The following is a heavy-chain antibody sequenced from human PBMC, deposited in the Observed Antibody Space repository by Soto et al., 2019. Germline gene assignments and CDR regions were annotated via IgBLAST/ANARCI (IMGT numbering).Heavy chain of an antibody. CDR1: GGSISSGGYY. CDR2: IYYSGST. Sequence: PSETLSLTCTVSGGSISSGGYYWSWIRQHPGKGLEWIGYIYYSGSTYYNPSLKSRVTISVDTSKNQFSLKLSSVTAADTAVYYCARGSQKKYYYYGMDVWGQGTTVTVSS. V-gene: IGHV4-31*03. CDR3: ARGSQKKYYYYGMDV. J-gene: IGHJ6*02.